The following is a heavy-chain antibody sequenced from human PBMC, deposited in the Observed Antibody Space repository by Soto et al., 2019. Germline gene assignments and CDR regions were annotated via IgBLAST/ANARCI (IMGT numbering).Heavy chain of an antibody. J-gene: IGHJ4*02. CDR3: AHTGDGSRGFKY. V-gene: IGHV2-5*02. CDR1: GFSLSTSGVG. Sequence: QITLKESGHTLVKPTQTLTLTCTFSGFSLSTSGVGVGWIRQPPGKALEWLALIYWDDDKRYRPSLKSRLTITKDTSRNPVVLTMTNMDPVDTATYYCAHTGDGSRGFKYCGQGTLVTVSS. D-gene: IGHD1-26*01. CDR2: IYWDDDK.